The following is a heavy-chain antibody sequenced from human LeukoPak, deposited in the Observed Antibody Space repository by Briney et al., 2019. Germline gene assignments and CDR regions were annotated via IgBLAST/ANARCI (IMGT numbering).Heavy chain of an antibody. CDR1: GFTFDDYA. CDR2: ISWDSGTL. D-gene: IGHD6-13*01. J-gene: IGHJ6*04. Sequence: GGSLRLSCAASGFTFDDYAMRWVRQAQGKGLEWVSGISWDSGTLGYAASVKGRFTISRDNAKSSLYLQMNSLRAEDMALYYCAKGYAAAGSSVDVWGKGTTVTVSS. V-gene: IGHV3-9*03. CDR3: AKGYAAAGSSVDV.